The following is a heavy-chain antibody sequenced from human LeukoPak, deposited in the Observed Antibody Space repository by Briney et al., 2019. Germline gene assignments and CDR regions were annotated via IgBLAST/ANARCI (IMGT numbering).Heavy chain of an antibody. CDR3: ARRLNWFDP. CDR2: IYPDDSDT. CDR1: GYSFTNYW. J-gene: IGHJ5*02. V-gene: IGHV5-51*01. Sequence: GESLKISCKSSGYSFTNYWIGWVRQMPGKGLEWMGIIYPDDSDTRYSPSFQGQVTISADKSISTAYLQWSSLEASDTAMYYCARRLNWFDPWGQGTLVTVSS.